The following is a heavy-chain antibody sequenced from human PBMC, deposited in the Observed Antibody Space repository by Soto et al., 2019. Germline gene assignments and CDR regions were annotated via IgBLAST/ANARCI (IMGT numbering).Heavy chain of an antibody. J-gene: IGHJ6*02. D-gene: IGHD2-2*02. CDR3: ARAVGYCSSTSCYTRHYYYGMDV. CDR2: IIPIFGTA. V-gene: IGHV1-69*13. Sequence: ASVKVSCKASVGTFSSYAISWVRQAPGQGLEWMGGIIPIFGTANYAQKFQGRVTITADESTSTAYMELSSLRSEDTAVYYCARAVGYCSSTSCYTRHYYYGMDVWGQGTTVTVSS. CDR1: VGTFSSYA.